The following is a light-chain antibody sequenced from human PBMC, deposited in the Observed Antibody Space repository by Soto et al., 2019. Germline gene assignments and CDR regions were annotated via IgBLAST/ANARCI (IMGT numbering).Light chain of an antibody. V-gene: IGKV1-9*01. J-gene: IGKJ4*01. CDR1: QSISSW. CDR3: QQLNSYPLP. Sequence: SGMAASGGGGEIMAVGASQSISSWLAWYQQKPGKAPKLLIYAASTLQSGVPSRFSGSGSGPDTTLTISRLHPEDSPTHSCQQLNSYPLPFPGGTKVDI. CDR2: AAS.